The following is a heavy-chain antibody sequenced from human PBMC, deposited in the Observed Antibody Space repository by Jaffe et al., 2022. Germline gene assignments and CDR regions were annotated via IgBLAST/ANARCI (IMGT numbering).Heavy chain of an antibody. CDR1: GFTFSSYA. J-gene: IGHJ3*02. V-gene: IGHV3-23*01. CDR3: AKVAIVATIFSDDAFDI. CDR2: ISGSGGST. Sequence: EVQLLESGGGLVQPGGSLRLSCAASGFTFSSYAMSWVRQAPGKGLEWVSAISGSGGSTYYADSVKGRFTISRDNSKNTLYLQMNSLRAEDTAVYYCAKVAIVATIFSDDAFDIWGQGTMVTVSS. D-gene: IGHD5-12*01.